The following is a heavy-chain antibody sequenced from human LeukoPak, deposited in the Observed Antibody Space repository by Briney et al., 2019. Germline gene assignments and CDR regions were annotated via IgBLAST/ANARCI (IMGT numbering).Heavy chain of an antibody. V-gene: IGHV1-18*01. CDR1: GYTFTSYG. Sequence: GASVKVSCKASGYTFTSYGISWVRQAPGQGLEWMGWISAYNGNTNYAQKPPGRVTMTTETSTSTAYMELRSLRSDDTAVYYCAREAPPYNWNDVGYFDYWGQGTLVTVSS. CDR3: AREAPPYNWNDVGYFDY. J-gene: IGHJ4*02. D-gene: IGHD1-20*01. CDR2: ISAYNGNT.